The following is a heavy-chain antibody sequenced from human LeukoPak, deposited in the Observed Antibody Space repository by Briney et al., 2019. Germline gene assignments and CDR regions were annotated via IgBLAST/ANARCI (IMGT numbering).Heavy chain of an antibody. CDR2: IKVDGSEI. CDR3: ARARIDY. J-gene: IGHJ4*02. CDR1: GFTFSSYW. D-gene: IGHD1-14*01. Sequence: GGPLRLSCVGSGFTFSSYWMSWVRQAPGKGLEWVANIKVDGSEIYSVDSVKGRSPISRDNAKNSLYLQMSSLRAEDTAVYYCARARIDYWGQGTLVTVSS. V-gene: IGHV3-7*04.